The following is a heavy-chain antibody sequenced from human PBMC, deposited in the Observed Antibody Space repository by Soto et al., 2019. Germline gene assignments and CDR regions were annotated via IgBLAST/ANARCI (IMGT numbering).Heavy chain of an antibody. CDR2: IWYDGSNK. D-gene: IGHD4-4*01. J-gene: IGHJ6*02. Sequence: TGGSLRLSCAASGFTFSSYGMHWVRQAPGKGLEWVAVIWYDGSNKYYADSVKGRFTISRDNPKNTLYLQMNSLRAEDTAVYYCARDTVTTDYYYYYGMDVWGQGTTVTVSS. V-gene: IGHV3-33*01. CDR3: ARDTVTTDYYYYYGMDV. CDR1: GFTFSSYG.